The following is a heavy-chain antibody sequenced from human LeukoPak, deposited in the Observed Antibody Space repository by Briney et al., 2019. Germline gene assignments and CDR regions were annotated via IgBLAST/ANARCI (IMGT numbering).Heavy chain of an antibody. CDR2: IYSGGST. D-gene: IGHD4-17*01. CDR3: ARDGGRSYGDLPPGMDV. J-gene: IGHJ6*02. V-gene: IGHV3-66*01. CDR1: GFTVSSNY. Sequence: GGSLRLSCAASGFTVSSNYMSWVSQAPGKGLEWVSVIYSGGSTYYADSVKGRFTISRDNSKNALYLQMNSLRAEDTAVYYCARDGGRSYGDLPPGMDVWGQGTTVTVSS.